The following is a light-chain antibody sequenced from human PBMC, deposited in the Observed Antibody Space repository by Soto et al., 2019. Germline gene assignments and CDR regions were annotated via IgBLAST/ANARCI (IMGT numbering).Light chain of an antibody. CDR2: DAS. CDR3: QQYNHYWT. V-gene: IGKV1-5*01. Sequence: DIQMTQSPSTLSASVGDRVTITCRASQSISSWLAWYQQKPGKAPKVLIYDASSLESGVPSRVSGSGSGTEFSLTISSLQPDEFATYDGQQYNHYWTFGQGTRVEIK. CDR1: QSISSW. J-gene: IGKJ1*01.